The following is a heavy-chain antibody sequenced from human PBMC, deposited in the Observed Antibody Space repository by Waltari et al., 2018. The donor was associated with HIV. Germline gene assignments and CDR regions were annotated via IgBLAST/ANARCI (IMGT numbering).Heavy chain of an antibody. J-gene: IGHJ4*02. CDR3: ASPSTMVRPYYFDY. Sequence: QVQLVESGGGVVQPGRSLRLSCAASGFTFSSYAMHWVRQAPGKGLEWVAVISYDGSNKYYADSVKGRFTISRDNSKNTLYLQMNSLRAEDTAVYYCASPSTMVRPYYFDYWGQGTLVTVSS. D-gene: IGHD3-10*01. CDR1: GFTFSSYA. CDR2: ISYDGSNK. V-gene: IGHV3-30*01.